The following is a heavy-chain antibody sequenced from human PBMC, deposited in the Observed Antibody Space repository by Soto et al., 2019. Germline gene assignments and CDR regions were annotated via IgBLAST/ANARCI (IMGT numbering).Heavy chain of an antibody. V-gene: IGHV3-23*01. CDR2: ISGSGGST. D-gene: IGHD1-26*01. CDR1: GFTFSSYA. J-gene: IGHJ4*02. CDR3: AKAPPPYSGSYVTDY. Sequence: GGSLRLSCAASGFTFSSYAMSWVRQAPGKGLEWVSAISGSGGSTYYADSVKGRFTISRGNSKNTLYLQMNSLRAEDTAVYYCAKAPPPYSGSYVTDYWGQGTLVTVSS.